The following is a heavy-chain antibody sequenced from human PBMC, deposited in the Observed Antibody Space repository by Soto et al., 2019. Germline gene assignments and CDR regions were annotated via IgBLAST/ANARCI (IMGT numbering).Heavy chain of an antibody. Sequence: EVQLVESGGGLVQPGGSLRLSCAASGFTVSSNYMTWVRQAPGKGLEWVSNIYSGGTTSYADSVKGRFTISRDNSKNTLFLQMNSLRGDDTDVYYCASGASGNYRWGQGTLVTVSS. CDR1: GFTVSSNY. CDR3: ASGASGNYR. J-gene: IGHJ4*02. D-gene: IGHD3-10*01. V-gene: IGHV3-66*01. CDR2: IYSGGTT.